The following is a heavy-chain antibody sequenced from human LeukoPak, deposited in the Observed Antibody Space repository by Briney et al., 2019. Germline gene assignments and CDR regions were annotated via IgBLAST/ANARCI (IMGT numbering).Heavy chain of an antibody. CDR3: AREDVESNYGWGFDY. J-gene: IGHJ4*02. Sequence: GGSLRLSCAASGFTFSSYEMNWFRQAPGKGLEWVSYISESGTTIYYADSVKGRFTISRDNAKSSLHLLMNSLRVEDTALYYCAREDVESNYGWGFDYWGQGTLVTVSS. V-gene: IGHV3-48*03. D-gene: IGHD3-10*01. CDR2: ISESGTTI. CDR1: GFTFSSYE.